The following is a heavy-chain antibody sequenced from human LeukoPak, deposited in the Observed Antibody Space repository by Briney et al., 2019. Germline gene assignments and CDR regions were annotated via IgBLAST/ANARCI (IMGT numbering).Heavy chain of an antibody. J-gene: IGHJ4*02. V-gene: IGHV3-15*01. CDR2: IKSKTDGGTT. CDR1: GFTFSNAW. Sequence: GGSLRLSCAASGFTFSNAWMSWVRQAPGKGLEWVGRIKSKTDGGTTDYAAPVKGRFTISRDDSKNTLYLQMNSLKTEDTAVYYCTTATQTHGITIFGVVTYYFDYWGQGTLVTVSS. CDR3: TTATQTHGITIFGVVTYYFDY. D-gene: IGHD3-3*01.